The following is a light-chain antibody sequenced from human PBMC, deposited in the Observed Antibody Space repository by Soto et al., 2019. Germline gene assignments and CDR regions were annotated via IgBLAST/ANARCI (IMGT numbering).Light chain of an antibody. Sequence: QSVLTQPASVSGSPGQSITISCAGTSNDIGTYNLVSWYQQHPGTAPKLLIYETKKRPSGVSSRFSGSKSGNTASLTISGLQAEDEGDYYCCSYADGSIYFFGTGTKVTVL. CDR2: ETK. CDR1: SNDIGTYNL. V-gene: IGLV2-23*01. CDR3: CSYADGSIYF. J-gene: IGLJ1*01.